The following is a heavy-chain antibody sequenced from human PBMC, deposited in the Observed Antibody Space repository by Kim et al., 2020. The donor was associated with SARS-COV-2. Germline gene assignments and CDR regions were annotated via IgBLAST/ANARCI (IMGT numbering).Heavy chain of an antibody. J-gene: IGHJ6*02. CDR1: GYMFTDYY. Sequence: ASVKVSCKASGYMFTDYYIHWVRQAPGQGLEWMGWINPDTGGTNYAQKFQGRVTVTRDTSISAAYMELSRLRSDDTAVYYCARDSTVIRGYYYGMDVLGQ. D-gene: IGHD4-17*01. CDR2: INPDTGGT. V-gene: IGHV1-2*02. CDR3: ARDSTVIRGYYYGMDV.